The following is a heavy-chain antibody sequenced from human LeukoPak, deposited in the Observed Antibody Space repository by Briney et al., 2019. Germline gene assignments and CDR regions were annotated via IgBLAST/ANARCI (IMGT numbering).Heavy chain of an antibody. D-gene: IGHD3-22*01. CDR2: INHSGRT. V-gene: IGHV4-34*01. J-gene: IGHJ4*02. CDR3: ARGPYYYDSSGYYY. Sequence: SETLSLTCGVSGGSFSAYYWSWIRQSPGKGLELIGEINHSGRTNYNPSLKSRVTISVDTSKNQFSLKLSSVTAADTAVYYCARGPYYYDSSGYYYWGQGTLVTVSS. CDR1: GGSFSAYY.